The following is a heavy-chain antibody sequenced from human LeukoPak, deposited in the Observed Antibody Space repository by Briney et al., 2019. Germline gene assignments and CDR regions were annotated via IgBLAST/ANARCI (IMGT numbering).Heavy chain of an antibody. D-gene: IGHD6-19*01. J-gene: IGHJ4*02. CDR1: GFTFSSYV. CDR2: ISASGGST. V-gene: IGHV3-23*01. Sequence: PGGSLRLSCAASGFTFSSYVRSWVRQAPGKGLEWVSAISASGGSTFYADSVKGRFTISRDNSKNTLYLQMNSLRAEDTAVYYCASSSSGWYKFDYWGQGTLVTVSS. CDR3: ASSSSGWYKFDY.